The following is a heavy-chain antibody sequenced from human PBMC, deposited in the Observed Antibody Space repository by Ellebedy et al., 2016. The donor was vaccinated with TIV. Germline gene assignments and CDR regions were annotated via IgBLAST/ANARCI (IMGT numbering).Heavy chain of an antibody. CDR3: VRDAAGNGGKLDY. V-gene: IGHV3-23*01. Sequence: PGGSLRLSCVASGFTFSGYAMSWVRQAPGKGLEWVSSISNSGGSTYYADSVKGRFTISRDNSKNTLYLQMNSLRAEDTAVYYCVRDAAGNGGKLDYWGQGALVTVSS. D-gene: IGHD4-23*01. CDR2: ISNSGGST. J-gene: IGHJ4*02. CDR1: GFTFSGYA.